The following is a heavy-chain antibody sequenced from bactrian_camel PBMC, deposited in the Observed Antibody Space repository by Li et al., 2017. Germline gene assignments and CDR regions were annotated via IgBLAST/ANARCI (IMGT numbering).Heavy chain of an antibody. Sequence: HVQLVESGGGSVQAGESLRLSCAGTGISLRSAFCVGWFRQTPGQEREGVASIRPAGATTAYASSVRDRFVISLDTATDTVYLLMNSLRPEDTAMYYCAVQFLEASCARVHAIDDWGQGTQVTVS. CDR3: AVQFLEASCARVHAIDD. CDR2: IRPAGATT. CDR1: GISLRSAFC. V-gene: IGHV3S61*01. J-gene: IGHJ4*01. D-gene: IGHD4*01.